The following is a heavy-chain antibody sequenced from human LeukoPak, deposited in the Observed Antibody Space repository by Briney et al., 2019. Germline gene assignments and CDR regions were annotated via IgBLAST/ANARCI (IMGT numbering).Heavy chain of an antibody. Sequence: SGGSLRLSCAASGFTFNIYAMTWVRQAPGKGLEWVSGISGSGGNTYYADSVKGRFTISRDNSRNTLYLQMNSLRADDTAVYYCAKADDFDWLFMIAYWGQGTLVTVSS. CDR3: AKADDFDWLFMIAY. CDR1: GFTFNIYA. J-gene: IGHJ4*02. V-gene: IGHV3-23*01. CDR2: ISGSGGNT. D-gene: IGHD3-9*01.